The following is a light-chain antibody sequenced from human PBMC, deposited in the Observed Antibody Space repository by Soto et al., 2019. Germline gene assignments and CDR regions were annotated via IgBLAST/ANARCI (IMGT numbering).Light chain of an antibody. CDR2: AAS. CDR3: QKYNSAPFT. J-gene: IGKJ3*01. Sequence: DIQMTQSPSSLSASVGDRVTITCRASQDITNYLAWYQQKPGKVPKTLISAASTLQSGVPSRFSGSGSGTDFTLTIDSLQPEDVATYYCQKYNSAPFTVGPGTTVDIK. V-gene: IGKV1-27*01. CDR1: QDITNY.